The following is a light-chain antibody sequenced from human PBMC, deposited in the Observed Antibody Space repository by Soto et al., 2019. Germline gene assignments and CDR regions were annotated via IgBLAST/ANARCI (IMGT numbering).Light chain of an antibody. V-gene: IGLV2-18*01. CDR3: CLYTSTTAFA. J-gene: IGLJ1*01. CDR1: SSDVGSYNR. CDR2: EVS. Sequence: QSVLTQPPSVSGSPGQSVTISCTGTSSDVGSYNRVSWYQQPPGTAPKHMIYEVSNQPSGVPDRFSGSKSGNTASLTISGIQDEYEPHYDCCLYTSTTAFAFGAETKLT.